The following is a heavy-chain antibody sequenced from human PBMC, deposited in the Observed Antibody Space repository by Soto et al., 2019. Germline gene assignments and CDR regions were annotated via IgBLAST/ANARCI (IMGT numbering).Heavy chain of an antibody. V-gene: IGHV1-69*12. J-gene: IGHJ6*02. Sequence: QVQQVQSGAEVKKPGSSVKVSCKASGGTFSTSAISWVRQAPGQGLEWVGGIMPVFATPDYAQKFQGRVTITADESTTTAYLELTSLRTDDTAEYYCARDKDRQQLGGNYYYILDVWGQGTAITVSS. CDR1: GGTFSTSA. CDR2: IMPVFATP. D-gene: IGHD3-3*02. CDR3: ARDKDRQQLGGNYYYILDV.